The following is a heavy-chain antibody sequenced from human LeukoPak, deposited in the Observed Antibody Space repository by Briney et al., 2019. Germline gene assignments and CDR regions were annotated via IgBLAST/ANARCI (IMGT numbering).Heavy chain of an antibody. D-gene: IGHD3-9*01. J-gene: IGHJ4*02. V-gene: IGHV3-64*01. CDR2: ISSNGGST. CDR3: ARVGDSSGTGYSH. Sequence: PGGSLRLSCAASGFNFRDYYMSWIRQAPGKGLEFVSAISSNGGSTYYANSVKGRFTISRDISKNTLYLQMGSLRSEDMAVYYCARVGDSSGTGYSHWGQGTLVTVSS. CDR1: GFNFRDYY.